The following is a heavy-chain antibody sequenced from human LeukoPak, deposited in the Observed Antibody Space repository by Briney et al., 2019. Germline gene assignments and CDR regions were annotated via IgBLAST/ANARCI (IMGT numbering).Heavy chain of an antibody. Sequence: PGGSLRLSCAASGFTFSSYAMHWVRQAPGKGLEWVAVTSYDGSNKYYADSVKGRFTISRDNSKNTLYLQMNSLRDEDTAVYYCARDSAAHGGYWGQGTPVIVSS. CDR2: TSYDGSNK. CDR1: GFTFSSYA. CDR3: ARDSAAHGGY. D-gene: IGHD6-25*01. V-gene: IGHV3-30-3*01. J-gene: IGHJ4*02.